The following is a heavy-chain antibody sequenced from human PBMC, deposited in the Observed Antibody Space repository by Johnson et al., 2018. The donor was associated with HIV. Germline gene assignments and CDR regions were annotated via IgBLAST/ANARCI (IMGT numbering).Heavy chain of an antibody. Sequence: QVQLVESGGGVVQPGGSLRLSCAASGFTFSSYGMHWVRQAPGKGLEWVAFIRYDGSNKYYADSVKGRFTISRDNSKNTLYLQMNSLRAEDTAVYYCAKDFGSSGWLERGLDAFDIWGQGTMVTVSS. CDR1: GFTFSSYG. V-gene: IGHV3-30*02. CDR2: IRYDGSNK. J-gene: IGHJ3*02. CDR3: AKDFGSSGWLERGLDAFDI. D-gene: IGHD6-19*01.